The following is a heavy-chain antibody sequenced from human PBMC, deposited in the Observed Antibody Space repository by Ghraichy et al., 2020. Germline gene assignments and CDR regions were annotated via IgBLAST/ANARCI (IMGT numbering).Heavy chain of an antibody. CDR3: AKEGLGFDY. CDR1: GFTFSSYA. V-gene: IGHV3-30*02. J-gene: IGHJ4*02. Sequence: GGSLRLSCAASGFTFSSYAMHWVRQAPGKGLQWVAFIRNDGSNKLYGDSVKGRFTISRDNSKNTLYLQVNSLRPEDTGVYYCAKEGLGFDYWGQGILVTVSS. D-gene: IGHD1-26*01. CDR2: IRNDGSNK.